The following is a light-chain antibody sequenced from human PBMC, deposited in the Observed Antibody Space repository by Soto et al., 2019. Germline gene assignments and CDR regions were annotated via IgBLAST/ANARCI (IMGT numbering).Light chain of an antibody. V-gene: IGKV3-20*01. CDR2: GAS. CDR3: QQYGRLPRT. Sequence: EIVLTQSPGTLSLSPGQRATLSCRASQSVSSDYLAWFQQKPGQAPRLLIYGASSRATGIPERFSGSGSGTDFPLTISRLEPEDFALYYCQQYGRLPRTFGQGTKVEIK. CDR1: QSVSSDY. J-gene: IGKJ1*01.